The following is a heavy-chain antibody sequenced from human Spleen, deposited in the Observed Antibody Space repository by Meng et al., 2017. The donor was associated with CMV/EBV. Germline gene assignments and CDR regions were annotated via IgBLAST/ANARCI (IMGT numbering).Heavy chain of an antibody. CDR1: GFTFDDYG. D-gene: IGHD3/OR15-3a*01. J-gene: IGHJ6*02. Sequence: GGSLRLSCAASGFTFDDYGMSWVRQAPGKGLEWVSAINWNGDTTGYADSVKGRFTISRDNAKNSLYLQMNSLRDEDTALYYCARDQDSPFEDSYYGMDVWGQGTTVTVSS. V-gene: IGHV3-20*04. CDR2: INWNGDTT. CDR3: ARDQDSPFEDSYYGMDV.